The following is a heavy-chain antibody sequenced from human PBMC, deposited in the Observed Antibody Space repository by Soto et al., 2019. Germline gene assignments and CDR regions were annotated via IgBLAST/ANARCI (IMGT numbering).Heavy chain of an antibody. D-gene: IGHD2-15*01. CDR3: APHVSCSGGSCQYDAFAI. Sequence: EVQVLESGGGLVQPGGSLRLSCEGSGLTVSSHAMTWIRQAPGKGPEWVSTVTADGGTYYADSVKGRFAMSRDTSENTLYLPMNSLGAEDTAAYYCAPHVSCSGGSCQYDAFAIRGQGTMVTVSS. CDR2: VTADGGT. CDR1: GLTVSSHA. J-gene: IGHJ3*02. V-gene: IGHV3-23*01.